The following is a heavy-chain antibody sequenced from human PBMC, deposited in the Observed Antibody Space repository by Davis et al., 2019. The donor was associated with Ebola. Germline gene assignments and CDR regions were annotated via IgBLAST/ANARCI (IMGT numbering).Heavy chain of an antibody. D-gene: IGHD1-14*01. Sequence: GESLKISCAASGFTFSSYAMHWVRQAPGKGLEWVAVISYDGSNKYYADSVKGRFTISRDNSKNTLYLQMNSLRAEDTAIYYCAKRTDSRSFEFWGQGTLVTVSS. CDR3: AKRTDSRSFEF. CDR1: GFTFSSYA. J-gene: IGHJ4*02. V-gene: IGHV3-30-3*02. CDR2: ISYDGSNK.